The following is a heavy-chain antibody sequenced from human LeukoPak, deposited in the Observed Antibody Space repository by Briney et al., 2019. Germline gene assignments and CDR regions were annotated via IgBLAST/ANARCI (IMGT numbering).Heavy chain of an antibody. J-gene: IGHJ4*02. CDR1: GFTFSSYG. V-gene: IGHV3-48*04. Sequence: PGGSLRLSCAASGFTFSSYGMHWVRQAPGKGLEWVSYISSSGSTIYYADSVKGRFTISRDNAKNSLYLQMNSLRAEDTAVYYCARDSNCGGDCYYWYFDYWGQGTLVTVSS. D-gene: IGHD2-21*02. CDR3: ARDSNCGGDCYYWYFDY. CDR2: ISSSGSTI.